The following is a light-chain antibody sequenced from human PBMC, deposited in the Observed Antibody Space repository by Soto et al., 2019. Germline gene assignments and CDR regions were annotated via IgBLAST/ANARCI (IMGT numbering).Light chain of an antibody. V-gene: IGKV1-5*03. CDR1: QSISSW. CDR3: QQYNSYWT. J-gene: IGKJ1*01. Sequence: DIQMPQSPSTLSASVGDRVTITCRACQSISSWLAWYQQKPGKAPKLLIYKASSLESGVPSRFSGSGSGTEFTLTISRLQPDDFATYYCQQYNSYWTFGQGTKVEIK. CDR2: KAS.